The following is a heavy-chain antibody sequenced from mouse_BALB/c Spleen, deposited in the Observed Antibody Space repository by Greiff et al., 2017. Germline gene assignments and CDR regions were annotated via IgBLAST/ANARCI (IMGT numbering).Heavy chain of an antibody. CDR3: TREGTTVAPDY. Sequence: EVMLVESGGGLVKPGGSLKLSCAASGFTFSSYTMSWVRQTPEKRLEWVATISSGGSYTYYPDSVKGRFTISRDNAKNTLYLQMSSLKSEDTAMYYCTREGTTVAPDYWGQGTTLTVSS. J-gene: IGHJ2*01. CDR2: ISSGGSYT. D-gene: IGHD1-1*01. CDR1: GFTFSSYT. V-gene: IGHV5-6-4*01.